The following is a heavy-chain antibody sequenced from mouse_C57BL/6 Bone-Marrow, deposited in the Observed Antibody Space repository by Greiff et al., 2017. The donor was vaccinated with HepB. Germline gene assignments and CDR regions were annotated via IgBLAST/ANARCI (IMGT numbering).Heavy chain of an antibody. Sequence: VQLQQSGAELVRPGASVKLSCKASGYTFTDYYINWVKQRPGQGLEWIARIYPGSGNTYYNEKFKGKATLTAEKSSSTAYMQLSSLTSEYSAVYFCARYGNYDWYFDVWGTGTTVTVSS. J-gene: IGHJ1*03. CDR3: ARYGNYDWYFDV. CDR2: IYPGSGNT. D-gene: IGHD2-1*01. V-gene: IGHV1-76*01. CDR1: GYTFTDYY.